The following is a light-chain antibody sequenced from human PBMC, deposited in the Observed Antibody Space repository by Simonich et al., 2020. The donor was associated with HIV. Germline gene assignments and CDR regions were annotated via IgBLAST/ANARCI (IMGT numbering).Light chain of an antibody. Sequence: DIQMTQSPSTLSASVGDRVTITCRASQSISSWLAWYQQKPGKAPKLLIYKASGLESGVPSRFSCSGSGTEFTLTISSLQPDDSATYYCQQYNSYPYTFGQGTKLEIK. CDR2: KAS. CDR1: QSISSW. J-gene: IGKJ2*01. CDR3: QQYNSYPYT. V-gene: IGKV1-5*03.